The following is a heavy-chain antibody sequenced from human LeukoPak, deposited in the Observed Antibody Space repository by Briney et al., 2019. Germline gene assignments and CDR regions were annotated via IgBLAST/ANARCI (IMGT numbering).Heavy chain of an antibody. CDR2: INWNGGST. D-gene: IGHD3-16*01. CDR3: ARDLRGDYYYYYMDV. J-gene: IGHJ6*03. V-gene: IGHV3-20*04. Sequence: PGGSLRLSCAASGFTFDDYGMSWVRQAPGEGLEWVSGINWNGGSTGYADSVKGRFTISRDNAKNSLYLQMNSLRAEDTALYYCARDLRGDYYYYYMDVWGKGTTVTVSS. CDR1: GFTFDDYG.